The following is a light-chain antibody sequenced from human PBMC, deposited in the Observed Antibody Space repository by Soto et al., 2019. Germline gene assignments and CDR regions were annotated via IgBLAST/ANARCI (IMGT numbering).Light chain of an antibody. CDR1: QSVSNS. Sequence: EPIITQSPATLSVSPGERAILSCRASQSVSNSLAWYQQKPGQAPRLLIYGASSRATGIPARCSGSGSGTTFTLTISSLQSEDIAVYYCHQYNDWPPWTFGQGTKVDIK. CDR3: HQYNDWPPWT. CDR2: GAS. V-gene: IGKV3-15*01. J-gene: IGKJ1*01.